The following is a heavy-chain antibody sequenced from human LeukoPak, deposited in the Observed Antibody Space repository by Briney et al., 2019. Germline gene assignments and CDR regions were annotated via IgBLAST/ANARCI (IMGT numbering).Heavy chain of an antibody. V-gene: IGHV3-11*01. J-gene: IGHJ4*02. Sequence: GGSLRLSCAASGFTFSDYYMSWIRQAPGKGLEWVSYISSSGSTIYYADSVKGRFTISRDNAKNSLYLQMNSLRTEDTAVYYCARRRYNWNAIDYWGQGTLVTVSS. CDR2: ISSSGSTI. CDR1: GFTFSDYY. D-gene: IGHD1-20*01. CDR3: ARRRYNWNAIDY.